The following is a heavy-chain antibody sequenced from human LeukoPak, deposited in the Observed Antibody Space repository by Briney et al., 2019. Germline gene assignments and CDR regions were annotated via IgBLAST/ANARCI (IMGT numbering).Heavy chain of an antibody. D-gene: IGHD3-22*01. CDR2: ISGSGGST. J-gene: IGHJ6*02. V-gene: IGHV3-23*01. CDR1: GFTFSSYA. Sequence: GGSLRLSCAASGFTFSSYAMSWVRQAPGKGLEWVSAISGSGGSTYYADSVKGRFTISRDYAKNSLYLQMNGLRAEDTAVYYCARNYDSSDDYYYGMDVWGQGTTVTVSS. CDR3: ARNYDSSDDYYYGMDV.